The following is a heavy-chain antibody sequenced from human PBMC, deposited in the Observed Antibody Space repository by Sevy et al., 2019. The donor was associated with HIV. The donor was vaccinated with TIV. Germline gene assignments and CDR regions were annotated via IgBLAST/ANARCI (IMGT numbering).Heavy chain of an antibody. J-gene: IGHJ4*02. CDR3: ARKCDSSGYFDY. D-gene: IGHD3-22*01. V-gene: IGHV3-23*01. Sequence: GGSLRLSCAASGFTFSSYAMNWVRQAPGKGLEWVSGISGSGGSGDKTNYADSVKGRFTISRDDSKNSLYLQLNSLRAEDTAIYYCARKCDSSGYFDYWGQGTLVTVSS. CDR2: ISGSGGSGDKT. CDR1: GFTFSSYA.